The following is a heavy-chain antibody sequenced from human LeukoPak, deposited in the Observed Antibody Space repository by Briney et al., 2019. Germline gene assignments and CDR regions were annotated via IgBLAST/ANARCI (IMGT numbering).Heavy chain of an antibody. CDR1: GYTFTGYY. D-gene: IGHD5-12*01. CDR3: ARDHEYSGYDYPYFDY. V-gene: IGHV1-46*01. Sequence: GSVTVSCKASGYTFTGYYMHWVRQAPGQGLEWMGIINPSGGSTSYAQKFQGRVTMTRDMSTSTVYMELSSLRSEDTAVYYCARDHEYSGYDYPYFDYWGQGTLVTVSS. J-gene: IGHJ4*02. CDR2: INPSGGST.